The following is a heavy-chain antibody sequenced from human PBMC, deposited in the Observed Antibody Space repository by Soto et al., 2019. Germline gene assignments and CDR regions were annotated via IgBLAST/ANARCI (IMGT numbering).Heavy chain of an antibody. D-gene: IGHD6-6*01. J-gene: IGHJ3*02. CDR3: ARERAARAHPLDHDAFDI. Sequence: GASVKVSCKASGYTFTSYGISWVRQAPGQALEWMGWISAYNGNTNYAQKLQGRVTMTTGTSTSTAYMELRSLRSDDTAVYYCARERAARAHPLDHDAFDIWGQGTMVTVSS. CDR2: ISAYNGNT. CDR1: GYTFTSYG. V-gene: IGHV1-18*01.